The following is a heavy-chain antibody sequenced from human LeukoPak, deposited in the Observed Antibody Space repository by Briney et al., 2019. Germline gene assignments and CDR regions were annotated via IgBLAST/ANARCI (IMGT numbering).Heavy chain of an antibody. J-gene: IGHJ3*02. D-gene: IGHD3-16*01. CDR2: ISDNSRTR. V-gene: IGHV3-48*01. CDR1: GFTFTSYS. CDR3: ARDRAGGDAFDI. Sequence: PGGSLRLSCAASGFTFTSYSMNWVRQAPGKGLEWVSYISDNSRTRYYADPVKGRFTISRDNAKNSLYLQMDSLRVEDTAVYYCARDRAGGDAFDIWGQGTMVTASS.